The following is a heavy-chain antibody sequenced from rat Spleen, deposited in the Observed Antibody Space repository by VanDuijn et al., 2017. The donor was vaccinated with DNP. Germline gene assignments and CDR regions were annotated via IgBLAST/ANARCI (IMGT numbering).Heavy chain of an antibody. CDR2: ISFSGGT. J-gene: IGHJ2*01. Sequence: EVQLQESGPGLVKPSQSLSLTCSVTGYSITTIYWGWVRKFPGNKLEYIGHISFSGGTNYNPSLKSQISITRDTSKNQFFLHLNSVTTEDTATYYCARWVWYFDYWGQGVMVTVSS. CDR1: GYSITTIY. V-gene: IGHV3-1*01. CDR3: ARWVWYFDY.